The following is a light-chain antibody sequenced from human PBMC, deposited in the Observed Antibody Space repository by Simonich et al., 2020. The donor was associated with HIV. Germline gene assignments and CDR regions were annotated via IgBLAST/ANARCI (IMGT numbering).Light chain of an antibody. CDR1: SSDVGGYNY. CDR2: DVS. V-gene: IGLV2-11*01. Sequence: QSALTQPASVSGSPGQSITISCTGTSSDVGGYNYVSWYQQHPAKAPKLMIFDVSKRPSGVPDRFSGSKSGNTASLTISGLQAEDEADYYCCSYAGSHTFVFGGGTKLTVL. CDR3: CSYAGSHTFV. J-gene: IGLJ2*01.